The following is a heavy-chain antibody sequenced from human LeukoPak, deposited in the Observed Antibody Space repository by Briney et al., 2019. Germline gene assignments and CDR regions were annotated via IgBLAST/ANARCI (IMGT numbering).Heavy chain of an antibody. CDR1: GGSFSGHY. Sequence: SETLSLTCAVYGGSFSGHYWSWIRQPPGKGLEWIGEINYSGSTNYNPSLESRVIISVDTSKNQFSLRLSSVTAADTAVYYCAARGDYQVLLRNDVDVWGQGITVTVSS. CDR2: INYSGST. CDR3: AARGDYQVLLRNDVDV. V-gene: IGHV4-34*01. D-gene: IGHD2-2*01. J-gene: IGHJ6*02.